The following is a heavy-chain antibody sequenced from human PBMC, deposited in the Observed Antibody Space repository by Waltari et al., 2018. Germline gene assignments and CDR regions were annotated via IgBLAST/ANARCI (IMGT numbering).Heavy chain of an antibody. Sequence: QLQLQESGPGLVKPSETLSLTCTVSGGSISSSSYYWGWIRQPPGKGLEWIGSIYYSGSTYYNPSVKSRVTIAVDTSKNQFSLKLSSVTAADTAVYYCARGRTYYDFWSGYYPFDYWGQGTLVTVSS. D-gene: IGHD3-3*01. V-gene: IGHV4-39*01. CDR1: GGSISSSSYY. CDR2: IYYSGST. CDR3: ARGRTYYDFWSGYYPFDY. J-gene: IGHJ4*02.